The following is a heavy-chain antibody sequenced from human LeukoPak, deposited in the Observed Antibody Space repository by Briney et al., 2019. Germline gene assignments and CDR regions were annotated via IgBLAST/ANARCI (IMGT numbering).Heavy chain of an antibody. J-gene: IGHJ5*02. Sequence: PGGALRLSCAAPGFRFCNYAMSWGRQAPGKGLEWVSLIYSDGSTYYADSVKGRFIISRDNSANTLYLQMNSLRAEDTAVYYCARFQPIYTNSYAWFDPWGQGTLVTVSS. D-gene: IGHD2-8*01. V-gene: IGHV3-53*01. CDR3: ARFQPIYTNSYAWFDP. CDR1: GFRFCNYA. CDR2: IYSDGST.